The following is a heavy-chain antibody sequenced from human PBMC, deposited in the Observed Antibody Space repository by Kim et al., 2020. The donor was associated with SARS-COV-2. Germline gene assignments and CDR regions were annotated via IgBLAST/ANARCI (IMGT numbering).Heavy chain of an antibody. CDR1: GYTFTSYA. CDR2: INAGNGNT. J-gene: IGHJ6*02. CDR3: AREVYYYGSSGYPYYYGMDV. V-gene: IGHV1-3*01. D-gene: IGHD3-22*01. Sequence: ASVKVSCKASGYTFTSYAMHWVRQAPGQRLEWMGWINAGNGNTKYSQKFQGRVTITRDTSASTAYMELSSLRSEDTAVYYCAREVYYYGSSGYPYYYGMDVWGQGTTVTVSS.